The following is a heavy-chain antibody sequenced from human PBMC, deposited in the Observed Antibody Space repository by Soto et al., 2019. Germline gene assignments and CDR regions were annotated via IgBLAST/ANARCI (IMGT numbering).Heavy chain of an antibody. CDR2: IYWDDAK. D-gene: IGHD3-16*01. Sequence: QITLKESGPTLVKPTQTLTLTCTFSGFSLSTSGVGVGWIRQPPGKALEWLALIYWDDAKHYSPSLKSRLTTPKDPTKNQVVLIMTHMDPVDTATNSWAHKGGGDRILDYWGQGTLVTVSS. CDR3: AHKGGGDRILDY. V-gene: IGHV2-5*02. CDR1: GFSLSTSGVG. J-gene: IGHJ4*02.